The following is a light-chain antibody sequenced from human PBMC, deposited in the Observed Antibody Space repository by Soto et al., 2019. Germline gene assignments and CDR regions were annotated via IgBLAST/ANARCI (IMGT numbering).Light chain of an antibody. V-gene: IGKV1-5*03. CDR1: QNVNSW. Sequence: IQMTQSPSILSASVGDRVTITCRARQNVNSWLAWYQQKPGKAPKLLIYKASSLESGVPSRFSGSESGPDFTLTISSLQSDYVATYSCKQYSSYSRYTFGQGTKLEIK. CDR3: KQYSSYSRYT. J-gene: IGKJ2*01. CDR2: KAS.